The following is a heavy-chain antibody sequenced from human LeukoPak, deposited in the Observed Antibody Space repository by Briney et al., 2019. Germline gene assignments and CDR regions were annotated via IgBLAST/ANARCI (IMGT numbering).Heavy chain of an antibody. V-gene: IGHV4-30-2*01. J-gene: IGHJ4*02. Sequence: SETLSLTCAVSGGSISSGGYSWSWIRQPPGKGLEWIGYIYHSGSTYYNPSLKSRVTISVDRSKNQFSLKLSSVTAADTAVYYCAASRRSGGSCYSYYYFDYWGQGTLVTVSS. CDR2: IYHSGST. D-gene: IGHD2-15*01. CDR3: AASRRSGGSCYSYYYFDY. CDR1: GGSISSGGYS.